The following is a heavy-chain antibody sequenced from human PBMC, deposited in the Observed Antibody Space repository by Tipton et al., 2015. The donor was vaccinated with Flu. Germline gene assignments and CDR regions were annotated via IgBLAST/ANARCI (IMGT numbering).Heavy chain of an antibody. J-gene: IGHJ6*03. Sequence: SLRLSCVASGFTFENYWMNWVRQAPGKGLEWVANIKQDGSEIYYVGSVKGRFTISRDNAKNLGYLQMNSLSVEDTAVYYCVRGMHVWGKGTTVTVSS. V-gene: IGHV3-7*01. CDR1: GFTFENYW. CDR2: IKQDGSEI. CDR3: VRGMHV.